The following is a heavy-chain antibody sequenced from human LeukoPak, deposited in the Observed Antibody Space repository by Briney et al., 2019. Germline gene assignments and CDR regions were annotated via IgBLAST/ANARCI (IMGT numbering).Heavy chain of an antibody. J-gene: IGHJ4*02. D-gene: IGHD2-15*01. CDR3: ASEWEITGYCSGGSCYQDY. V-gene: IGHV3-21*01. CDR2: ISSSSSYI. CDR1: GFTFSSCS. Sequence: GGSLRLSCAASGFTFSSCSMNWVRQAPGKELEWVSSISSSSSYIYYADSVKGRFTISRDNAKNSLYLQMNSLRAEDTAVYYCASEWEITGYCSGGSCYQDYWGQGTLVTVSS.